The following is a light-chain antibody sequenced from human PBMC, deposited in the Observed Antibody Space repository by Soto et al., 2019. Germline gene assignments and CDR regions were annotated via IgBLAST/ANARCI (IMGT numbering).Light chain of an antibody. CDR1: QRIDRY. CDR2: DAS. V-gene: IGKV1-5*01. J-gene: IGKJ2*01. CDR3: QQYKLWYT. Sequence: DIQLTQSPSTLSASVGDRVTITCRASQRIDRYLAWYQQKPGKAPNLLVYDASTRATGIPARFSGSGSGTEFTLTISSLQSEDFAVYYCQQYKLWYTFAQGTKLEIK.